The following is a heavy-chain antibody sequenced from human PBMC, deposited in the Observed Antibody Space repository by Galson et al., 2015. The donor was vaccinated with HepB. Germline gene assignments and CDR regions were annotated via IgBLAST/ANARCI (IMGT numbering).Heavy chain of an antibody. V-gene: IGHV1-46*01. CDR2: INPSGGST. CDR1: GYTFTSYY. J-gene: IGHJ5*02. D-gene: IGHD2-2*01. Sequence: SVKVSCKASGYTFTSYYMHWVRQAPGQGLEWMGIINPSGGSTSYAQKFQGRVTMTRDTSTSTVYMELSSLRSEDTAVYYRARTGRYGVVVPAARLSFNNWFDPWGQGTLVTVSS. CDR3: ARTGRYGVVVPAARLSFNNWFDP.